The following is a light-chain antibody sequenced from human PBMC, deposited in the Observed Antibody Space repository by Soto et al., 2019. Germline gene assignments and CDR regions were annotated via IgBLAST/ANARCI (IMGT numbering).Light chain of an antibody. Sequence: EIVLTQSPGTLSLSPGERATLFCRASQSVSSIYLAWYQQTPGQAPRLLIYGASIRATGIPDRFSGSGSGTDFTLTISRLEPEDFAVYYCQQHGSSPYIFGQGTRLEIK. CDR2: GAS. CDR1: QSVSSIY. J-gene: IGKJ2*01. V-gene: IGKV3-20*01. CDR3: QQHGSSPYI.